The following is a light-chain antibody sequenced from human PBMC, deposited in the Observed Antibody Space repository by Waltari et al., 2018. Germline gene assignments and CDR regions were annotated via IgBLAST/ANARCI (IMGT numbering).Light chain of an antibody. V-gene: IGKV1-39*01. CDR3: QHSYTTPRT. J-gene: IGKJ1*01. CDR1: QNIGTY. Sequence: DIQMTPSPSSLSASVGDRLAITCRASQNIGTYVNWYRQEPGKAPELLMFAASNFHVGVATWGSGRGSGTVFTLTLDSLQPGDAVTYYCQHSYTTPRTFGQGTKVELK. CDR2: AAS.